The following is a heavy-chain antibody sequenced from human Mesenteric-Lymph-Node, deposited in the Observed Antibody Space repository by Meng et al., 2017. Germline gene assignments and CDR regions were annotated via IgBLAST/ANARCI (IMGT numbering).Heavy chain of an antibody. J-gene: IGHJ6*02. CDR1: GGSISSYY. V-gene: IGHV4-4*07. D-gene: IGHD5-12*01. CDR2: IYTSGST. Sequence: GSLRLSCTVSGGSISSYYWSWIRQSAGKGLEWIGRIYTSGSTNYNPSLKSRVTMSVDTSKNQFSLKLSSVTAADTAVYYCAIAQTPHLYSGYDTHVPAGYYGMDVWGQGTTVTVSS. CDR3: AIAQTPHLYSGYDTHVPAGYYGMDV.